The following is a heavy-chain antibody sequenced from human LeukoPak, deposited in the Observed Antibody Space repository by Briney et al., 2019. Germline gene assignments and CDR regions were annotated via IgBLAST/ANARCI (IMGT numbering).Heavy chain of an antibody. Sequence: ASVKVSCKASGYTFTMNGISWVRQAPGQGLEWMGWISSYNGKTNYAQRLQGRVTMTTDTSTSTAYMELRSLRSDDTAVYYCARMYCSRGGCYPLFYYNAMDVWGQGTTVTVSS. CDR3: ARMYCSRGGCYPLFYYNAMDV. J-gene: IGHJ6*02. V-gene: IGHV1-18*01. D-gene: IGHD2-15*01. CDR1: GYTFTMNG. CDR2: ISSYNGKT.